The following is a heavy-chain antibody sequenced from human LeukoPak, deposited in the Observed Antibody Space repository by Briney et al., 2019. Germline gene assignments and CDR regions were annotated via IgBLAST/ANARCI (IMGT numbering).Heavy chain of an antibody. V-gene: IGHV4-38-2*01. J-gene: IGHJ3*02. Sequence: SETLSLTCAVSGYSISSGYYWGWIRSPAGKGLEWIGGIYDSGSTYYNPSLKSRVTISVDTSKNQFSLKLSSVTAADTAVYYCARHRYYDFWSGWTGAFEIWGQGTMVTVSS. CDR3: ARHRYYDFWSGWTGAFEI. CDR1: GYSISSGYY. CDR2: IYDSGST. D-gene: IGHD3-3*01.